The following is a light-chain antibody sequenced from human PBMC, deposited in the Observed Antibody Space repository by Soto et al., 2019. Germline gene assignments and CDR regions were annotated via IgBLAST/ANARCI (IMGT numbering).Light chain of an antibody. Sequence: DIQMTQSPSSLFASIGDRVSITCRASQDIRNNLGWYQQKPGKAPKRLIYGTSNLQTGVPSRFSGSGSGTEFTLTISSLQPDDVAIYYCQQYNDYSWTFGQGTKVDIK. J-gene: IGKJ1*01. CDR2: GTS. CDR1: QDIRNN. CDR3: QQYNDYSWT. V-gene: IGKV1-17*01.